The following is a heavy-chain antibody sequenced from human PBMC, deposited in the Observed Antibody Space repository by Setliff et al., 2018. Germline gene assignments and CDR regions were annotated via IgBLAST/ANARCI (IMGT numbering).Heavy chain of an antibody. V-gene: IGHV4-59*12. CDR1: DGSLSTYY. CDR3: ARGRNIAARLLDS. CDR2: VYYSGTA. J-gene: IGHJ4*02. Sequence: SETLSLTCTVSDGSLSTYYWSWIRQPPGKGLEFIGYVYYSGTANYSPSLRSRLTISVDTSKDPFSLKLISMCAADTAVYFCARGRNIAARLLDSWGQGALVTVSS. D-gene: IGHD6-6*01.